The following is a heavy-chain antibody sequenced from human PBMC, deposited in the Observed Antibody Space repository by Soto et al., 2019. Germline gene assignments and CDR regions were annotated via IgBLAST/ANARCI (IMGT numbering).Heavy chain of an antibody. CDR2: IYYSGST. J-gene: IGHJ4*02. CDR1: GGSVSSGSNY. Sequence: SDTLSLTCTVSGGSVSSGSNYWSLIRLPPGKGLEWIGGIYYSGSTNYNPSLKSRVTISVDTSKNQFSLNLSSVTAADTAVYYCARSHPYYFDYWGQGTLVTVS. V-gene: IGHV4-61*01. CDR3: ARSHPYYFDY.